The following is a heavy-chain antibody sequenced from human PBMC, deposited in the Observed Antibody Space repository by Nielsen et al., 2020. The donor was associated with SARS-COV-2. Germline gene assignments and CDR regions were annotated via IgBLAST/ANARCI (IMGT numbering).Heavy chain of an antibody. D-gene: IGHD4-17*01. Sequence: SQTLSLTCAISGNSVSSSSAAWNWIRQSQSRGLKWLGRTYYRSKWYNDYAVSVKSRITINPDTSKNQFSLHLNSVTPEDTAVYYCARARGAYGDYYYYYYTDVWGKGTTVTVSS. CDR3: ARARGAYGDYYYYYYTDV. J-gene: IGHJ6*03. V-gene: IGHV6-1*01. CDR1: GNSVSSSSAA. CDR2: TYYRSKWYN.